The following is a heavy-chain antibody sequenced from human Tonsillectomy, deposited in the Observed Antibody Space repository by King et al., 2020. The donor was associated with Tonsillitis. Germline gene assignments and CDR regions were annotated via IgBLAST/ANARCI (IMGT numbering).Heavy chain of an antibody. V-gene: IGHV1-69*01. CDR3: ARGPPAIAAAAAYSYYYYMDA. Sequence: VQLVESGAEVQKPGSAVKVSCKASGGTFSNYSIAGVRQAPGQGLEWMGGIIPIYGAAPYAQKFQGRVTVTAGVPTVTVYMELISLTSEDTAVYYCARGPPAIAAAAAYSYYYYMDAWGKGTTVTVSS. CDR1: GGTFSNYS. J-gene: IGHJ6*03. D-gene: IGHD6-13*01. CDR2: IIPIYGAA.